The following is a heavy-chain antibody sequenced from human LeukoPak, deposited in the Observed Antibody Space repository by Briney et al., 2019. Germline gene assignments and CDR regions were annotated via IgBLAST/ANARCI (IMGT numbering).Heavy chain of an antibody. D-gene: IGHD3-10*01. CDR3: AKDGVRGFGDLPNYFDY. CDR2: ISGSGGST. V-gene: IGHV3-23*01. J-gene: IGHJ4*02. CDR1: GFTFGSYA. Sequence: GGSLRLSCAASGFTFGSYAMSWVRQAPGKGLEWVSAISGSGGSTYYADSVKGRFTISRDNSKNTLYLQMNSLRAEDTAVYYCAKDGVRGFGDLPNYFDYWGQGTLVTVSS.